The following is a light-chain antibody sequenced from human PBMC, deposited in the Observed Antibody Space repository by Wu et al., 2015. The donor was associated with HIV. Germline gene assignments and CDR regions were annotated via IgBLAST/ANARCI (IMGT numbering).Light chain of an antibody. CDR1: QGISSY. J-gene: IGKJ1*01. CDR2: AAS. Sequence: AIRMTQSPSSLSASTGDRVTITCRASQGISSYLAWYQQKPGKAPKLLIYAASTLHSGVPSRFSGSGSGTDFTLTINCLQSEDFATYYCQQYYSYPWTFGQGTKVEIK. CDR3: QQYYSYPWT. V-gene: IGKV1-8*01.